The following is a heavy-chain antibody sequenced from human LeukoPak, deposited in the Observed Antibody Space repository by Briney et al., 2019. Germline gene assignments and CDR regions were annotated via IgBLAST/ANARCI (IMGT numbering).Heavy chain of an antibody. Sequence: GGSLRLSCSAPGFTFSSYAMHWVRQAPGKGLEYVSAISSNGGSTYYADSVKGRFTISRDNSKNTLYLQMSSLRAEDTAVYYCVKGTLRWFYGMDVWGQGTTVTVSS. D-gene: IGHD4-23*01. V-gene: IGHV3-64D*06. J-gene: IGHJ6*02. CDR3: VKGTLRWFYGMDV. CDR1: GFTFSSYA. CDR2: ISSNGGST.